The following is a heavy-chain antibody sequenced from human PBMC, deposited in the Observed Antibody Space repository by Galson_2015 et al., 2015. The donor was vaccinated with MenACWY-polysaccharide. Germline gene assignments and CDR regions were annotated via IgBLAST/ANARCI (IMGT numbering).Heavy chain of an antibody. J-gene: IGHJ4*01. CDR1: GITVSDAY. D-gene: IGHD1-1*01. CDR3: ARGVTVTRASPLER. V-gene: IGHV3-66*02. Sequence: SLRLSCAISGITVSDAYMSWVRQAPGKGLEWVSIMYAGGATYDAESVKGRFTISRDSSRNTVTLQMESLRPEDTAVYYCARGVTVTRASPLERWGPATRVTVSS. CDR2: MYAGGAT.